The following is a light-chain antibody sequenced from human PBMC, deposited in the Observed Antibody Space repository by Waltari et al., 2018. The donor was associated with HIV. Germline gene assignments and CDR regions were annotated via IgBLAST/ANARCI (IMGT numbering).Light chain of an antibody. Sequence: QSALTQPSSVSGSPEQSIPISCPGTGIDVGGFNDVSWYQHRPGAYPNRLIYQVRNRPSGISNRVSGTKSGNTASLTISGLQAEDEADYYCSSYTDTTTLGVVFGGGTKLTVL. V-gene: IGLV2-14*01. CDR3: SSYTDTTTLGVV. J-gene: IGLJ2*01. CDR2: QVR. CDR1: GIDVGGFND.